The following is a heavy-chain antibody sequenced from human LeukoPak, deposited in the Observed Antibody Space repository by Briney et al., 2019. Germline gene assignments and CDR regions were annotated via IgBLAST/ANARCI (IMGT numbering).Heavy chain of an antibody. V-gene: IGHV4-59*08. D-gene: IGHD3-10*01. CDR3: ARRSMVRGVYFDY. CDR2: IYYSGST. Sequence: SETLPLTCTVSGGSISSYYWSWIRQPPGKGLEWIGYIYYSGSTNYNPSLKSRVTISVDTSKNQFSLKLSSVTAADTAVYYCARRSMVRGVYFDYWGQGTLVTVSS. J-gene: IGHJ4*02. CDR1: GGSISSYY.